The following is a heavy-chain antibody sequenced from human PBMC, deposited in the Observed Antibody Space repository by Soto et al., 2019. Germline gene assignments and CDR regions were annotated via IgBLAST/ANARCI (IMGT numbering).Heavy chain of an antibody. Sequence: GGSLRLSCAASGFTVSSNYMSWVRQAPGKGLEWVSVIYSGGSTYYADSVKGRFTISRDNSKNTLYLQMNSLRAEDTAVYYCTRDVRYYDIVTGYYTAGIDYWGQGTLVTVSS. CDR2: IYSGGST. D-gene: IGHD3-9*01. V-gene: IGHV3-53*01. J-gene: IGHJ4*02. CDR1: GFTVSSNY. CDR3: TRDVRYYDIVTGYYTAGIDY.